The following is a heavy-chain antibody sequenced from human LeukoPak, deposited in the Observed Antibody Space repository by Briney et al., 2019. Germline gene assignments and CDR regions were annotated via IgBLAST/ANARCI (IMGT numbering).Heavy chain of an antibody. J-gene: IGHJ5*02. CDR1: GGSFSGYY. Sequence: SETLSLTCAVYGGSFSGYYWSWIRQPPGKGLEWIGEINHSGSTNYNPSLKSRVTISVDTSKNQFSLKLSSVTAADTAVYYCAREGYYYDSSGYYRTLRRNNWFDPWGQGTLVTVSS. D-gene: IGHD3-22*01. CDR3: AREGYYYDSSGYYRTLRRNNWFDP. CDR2: INHSGST. V-gene: IGHV4-34*01.